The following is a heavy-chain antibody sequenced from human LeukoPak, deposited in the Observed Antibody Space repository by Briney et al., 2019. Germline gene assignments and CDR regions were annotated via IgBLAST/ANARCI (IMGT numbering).Heavy chain of an antibody. J-gene: IGHJ6*03. Sequence: GGSLRLSCAASGFTFSSYEMNWVRQAPGKGLEWVSYIGSSGSAIYYADSVKGRFTISRDNSKNTLYLQMNSLRAEDTAVYYCARDIAGDYYYYYMDVWGKGTTVTVSS. V-gene: IGHV3-48*03. CDR1: GFTFSSYE. CDR2: IGSSGSAI. CDR3: ARDIAGDYYYYYMDV. D-gene: IGHD6-13*01.